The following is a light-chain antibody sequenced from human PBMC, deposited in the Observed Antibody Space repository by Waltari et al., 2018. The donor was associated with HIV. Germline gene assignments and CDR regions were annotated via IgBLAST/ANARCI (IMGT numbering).Light chain of an antibody. CDR1: QTLLYRDGYKY. CDR3: MQALQAYS. CDR2: QTS. J-gene: IGKJ2*01. Sequence: DIVMTQSPLFLPVTPGVSAFISCRSSQTLLYRDGYKYLEWYQQKPGQSPRLLIYQTSNRASGVSDRCSGSASGTDFTRRISRVEAEDVGVYYCMQALQAYSFGQGTKVDMK. V-gene: IGKV2-28*01.